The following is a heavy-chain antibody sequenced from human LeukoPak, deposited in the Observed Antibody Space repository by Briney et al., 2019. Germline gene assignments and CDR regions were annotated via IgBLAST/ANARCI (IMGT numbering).Heavy chain of an antibody. CDR2: INSDGSST. CDR3: ARSTGGYSYGAFDY. V-gene: IGHV3-74*01. D-gene: IGHD5-18*01. J-gene: IGHJ4*02. CDR1: GFTFSSYW. Sequence: GGSLRLSCAVSGFTFSSYWMHWVRQAPGKGLVWVSRINSDGSSTSYADSVKGRFTISRDNAKNTLYLQMNSLRAEDTAVYYCARSTGGYSYGAFDYWGQGTLVTVSS.